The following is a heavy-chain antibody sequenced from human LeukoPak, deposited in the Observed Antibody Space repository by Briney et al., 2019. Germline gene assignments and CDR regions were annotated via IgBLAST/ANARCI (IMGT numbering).Heavy chain of an antibody. D-gene: IGHD6-19*01. CDR1: GFTFSSYA. V-gene: IGHV3-23*01. J-gene: IGHJ4*02. CDR2: ISGSGGST. CDR3: AKPLKPAVAAFDY. Sequence: GGSLRLSCAASGFTFSSYAMSWVRQAPGKGLEWVSAISGSGGSTYYADSVKGRFTISRDNSKNTLYLQMNGLRAEDTAVYYCAKPLKPAVAAFDYWAREPWSPSPQ.